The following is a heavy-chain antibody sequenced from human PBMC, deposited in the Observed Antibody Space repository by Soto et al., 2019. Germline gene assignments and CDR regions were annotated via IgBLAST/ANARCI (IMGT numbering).Heavy chain of an antibody. D-gene: IGHD6-19*01. Sequence: ASVKVSCKASGYTFTGYYMHWVRQAPGQGLEWMGWINPNSGGTNYAQKFQGRVTMTRDTSISTAYMELSRMRSDDTAVYYCARDRYTRYSSGWPHGSRDAFDLWGQGTMVTVSS. J-gene: IGHJ3*01. CDR1: GYTFTGYY. CDR2: INPNSGGT. CDR3: ARDRYTRYSSGWPHGSRDAFDL. V-gene: IGHV1-2*02.